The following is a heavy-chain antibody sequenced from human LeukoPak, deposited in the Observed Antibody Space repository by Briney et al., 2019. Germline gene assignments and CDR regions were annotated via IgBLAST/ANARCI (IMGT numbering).Heavy chain of an antibody. CDR1: GGSISSGSYY. J-gene: IGHJ6*04. Sequence: SQTLSLTCTVSGGSISSGSYYWSWIRQPAGKRLEWLGRIYTSGSTNYNPSLKSRVTISVDTSKNQFSLKLSSVTAADTAVYYCAREAIFGVVMDVWGKGTTVTVSS. CDR2: IYTSGST. D-gene: IGHD3-3*01. CDR3: AREAIFGVVMDV. V-gene: IGHV4-61*02.